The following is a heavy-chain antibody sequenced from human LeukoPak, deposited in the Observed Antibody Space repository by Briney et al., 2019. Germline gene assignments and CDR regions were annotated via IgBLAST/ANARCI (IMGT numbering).Heavy chain of an antibody. Sequence: PGGSLRLSCAASGFTFSSYGMHWVRQAPGKGLEWVAVIWYDGSNKYYADSVKGRLTISRDNSKNTLYLQMNSLRAEDTAVYYCARTHYSSGWSDYWGQGTLVTVS. CDR1: GFTFSSYG. V-gene: IGHV3-33*01. CDR3: ARTHYSSGWSDY. CDR2: IWYDGSNK. J-gene: IGHJ4*02. D-gene: IGHD6-19*01.